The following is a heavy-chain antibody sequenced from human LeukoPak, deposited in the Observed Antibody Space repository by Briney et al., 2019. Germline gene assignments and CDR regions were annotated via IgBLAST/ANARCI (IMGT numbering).Heavy chain of an antibody. J-gene: IGHJ5*02. V-gene: IGHV5-51*01. CDR2: IYAGDSDT. D-gene: IGHD3-22*01. CDR3: ARLNYYDSSGYESNWFDP. Sequence: KPGESLQISCKGSGYSFTRYWIGWVRQLPGKGLEWMGIIYAGDSDTRYSPSFQGQVTISADKSISTAYLQWSSLKASDTAMYYCARLNYYDSSGYESNWFDPWGQGTLVTVSS. CDR1: GYSFTRYW.